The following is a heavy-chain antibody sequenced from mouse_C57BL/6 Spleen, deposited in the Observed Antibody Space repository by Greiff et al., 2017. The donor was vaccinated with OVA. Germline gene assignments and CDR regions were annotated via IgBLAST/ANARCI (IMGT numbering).Heavy chain of an antibody. D-gene: IGHD3-1*01. CDR1: GYSITSGYY. V-gene: IGHV3-6*01. CDR3: AIPQTREWYFDY. Sequence: DVQLQESGPGLVKPSQSLSLTCSVTGYSITSGYYWNWIRQFPGNKLEWMGYISYDGSNNYNPSLKNRISITRDTSKNQFFLKLNSVTTEDTATYYCAIPQTREWYFDYWGQGTTLTVSS. CDR2: ISYDGSN. J-gene: IGHJ2*01.